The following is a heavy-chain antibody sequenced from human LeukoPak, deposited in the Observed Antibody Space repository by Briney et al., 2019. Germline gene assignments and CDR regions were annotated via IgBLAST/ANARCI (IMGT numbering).Heavy chain of an antibody. V-gene: IGHV3-23*01. CDR3: ASTVITFGGVIARFDY. D-gene: IGHD3-16*02. J-gene: IGHJ4*02. Sequence: PGGSLRLSCAASGFTFSSYAMSWVRQAPGKGLEWVSAISGSGGSTYYADSVKGRFTISRDNSKNTLYLQMNSLRAEDTAVYYCASTVITFGGVIARFDYWGQGTLVTVSS. CDR1: GFTFSSYA. CDR2: ISGSGGST.